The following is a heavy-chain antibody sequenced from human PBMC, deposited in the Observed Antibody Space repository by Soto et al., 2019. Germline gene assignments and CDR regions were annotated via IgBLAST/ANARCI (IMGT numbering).Heavy chain of an antibody. CDR3: ARDIESVTAKHFFYYYAMDV. V-gene: IGHV1-18*01. J-gene: IGHJ6*02. CDR1: GFTFSNYG. D-gene: IGHD2-8*01. CDR2: VSANNGHT. Sequence: ASVKVSCKASGFTFSNYGLNWVRQAPGQGLEWMGWVSANNGHTNYAQNLQGRVSMTTDTSTSTAYMELRGLTFDDTAVYYCARDIESVTAKHFFYYYAMDVWGQGTTVTAP.